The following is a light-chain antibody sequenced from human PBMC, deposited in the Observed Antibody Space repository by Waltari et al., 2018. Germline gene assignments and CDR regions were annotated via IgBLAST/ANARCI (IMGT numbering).Light chain of an antibody. Sequence: SSELTQDPAVSVALGQTVRITCQGDSLRSYYASWYQQKPGQAPVLVIYGKNNRPSGIPDRLSGSSSGHTASLTITVAQAEDEADYYCNSRDSSGNHPHWVFGGGTTLPVL. J-gene: IGLJ3*02. CDR2: GKN. CDR1: SLRSYY. V-gene: IGLV3-19*01. CDR3: NSRDSSGNHPHWV.